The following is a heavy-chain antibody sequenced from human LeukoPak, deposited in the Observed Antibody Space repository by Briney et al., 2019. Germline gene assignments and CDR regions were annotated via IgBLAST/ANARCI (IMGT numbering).Heavy chain of an antibody. CDR2: IYYSGST. V-gene: IGHV4-39*07. CDR1: GGSISSSSYY. CDR3: AREGGGRYFDWLPPN. Sequence: PSETLSLTCTVSGGSISSSSYYWGWIRQPPGKGLEWIGSIYYSGSTYYNPSLKSRVTISVDTSKNQFSLKLSSVTAADTAVYYCAREGGGRYFDWLPPNWGQGTLVTVSS. J-gene: IGHJ4*02. D-gene: IGHD3-9*01.